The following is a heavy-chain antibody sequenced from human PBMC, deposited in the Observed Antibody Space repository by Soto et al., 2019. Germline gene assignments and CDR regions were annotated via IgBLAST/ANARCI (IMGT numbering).Heavy chain of an antibody. Sequence: GGSLRLSCAASGFTFSSYAMTWVRQAPGKGLEWVSAISGGGDSIYYADSVKGRFTISRDQSKNTLYLQMHSLRAEDTAVYFCAKTHGSGSYSSFDYWGQGTLVTVSS. D-gene: IGHD3-10*01. CDR3: AKTHGSGSYSSFDY. V-gene: IGHV3-23*01. CDR1: GFTFSSYA. J-gene: IGHJ4*02. CDR2: ISGGGDSI.